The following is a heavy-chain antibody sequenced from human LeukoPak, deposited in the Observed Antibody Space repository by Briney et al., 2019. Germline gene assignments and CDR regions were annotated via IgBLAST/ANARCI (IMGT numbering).Heavy chain of an antibody. CDR3: ARLGGYYGSGSYYNWFDP. V-gene: IGHV4-59*08. CDR2: IYYSGST. D-gene: IGHD3-10*01. J-gene: IGHJ5*02. CDR1: GASISSYY. Sequence: SETLSLTCTVAGASISSYYCSCIRQPPGEGLEWIGYIYYSGSTNYNPSLKSRVTISVDTSKNQFSLKLSSVTAADTAVYYCARLGGYYGSGSYYNWFDPWGQGTLVTVSS.